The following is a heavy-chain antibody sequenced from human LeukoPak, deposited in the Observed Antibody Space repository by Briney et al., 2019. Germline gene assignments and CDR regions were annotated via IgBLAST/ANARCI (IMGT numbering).Heavy chain of an antibody. D-gene: IGHD2-15*01. J-gene: IGHJ4*02. V-gene: IGHV4-30-4*01. Sequence: SETLSLTCTVSGGSISSGDYYWSWIRQPPGKGLEWIGYIYYGGSTYYNPSLKSRVTISVDTSKNQFSLKLSSVTAADTAVYYCARGGTIAVSTYPLEYWGQGTLVTVSS. CDR3: ARGGTIAVSTYPLEY. CDR1: GGSISSGDYY. CDR2: IYYGGST.